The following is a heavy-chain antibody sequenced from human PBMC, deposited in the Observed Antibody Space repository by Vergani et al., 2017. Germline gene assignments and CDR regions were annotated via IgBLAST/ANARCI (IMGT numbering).Heavy chain of an antibody. D-gene: IGHD3-10*01. V-gene: IGHV5-51*01. J-gene: IGHJ6*02. CDR2: IYPVDSAT. Sequence: VHLVQSGAEVKKAGESLRISCKTSGYSFPRFWIGWVRQLPGKGLEWMGNIYPVDSATIYSPSFQGQVTIAAAKSISTAYLQWCSLKASDTARYYCARLCFGEGPMGGMDVWGQGTTVTVSS. CDR3: ARLCFGEGPMGGMDV. CDR1: GYSFPRFW.